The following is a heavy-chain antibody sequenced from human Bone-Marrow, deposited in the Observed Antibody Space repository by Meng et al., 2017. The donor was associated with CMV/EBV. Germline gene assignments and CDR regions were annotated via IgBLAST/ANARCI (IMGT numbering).Heavy chain of an antibody. Sequence: SETLSLTCTVWLGSIYSSNYYWGWIRQPPGKGLEWIGSIYYSGSTYYNPSLKSRVTISVDTSKNQFSLKLSSVTAADTAVYYCARLVGGSRIAARSGTIDYWGQGTLVTVSS. CDR2: IYYSGST. J-gene: IGHJ4*02. CDR3: ARLVGGSRIAARSGTIDY. D-gene: IGHD6-6*01. V-gene: IGHV4-39*01. CDR1: LGSIYSSNYY.